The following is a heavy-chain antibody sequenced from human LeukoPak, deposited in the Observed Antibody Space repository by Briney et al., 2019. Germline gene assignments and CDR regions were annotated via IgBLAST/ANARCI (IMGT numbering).Heavy chain of an antibody. CDR3: ARRAPHGVDV. Sequence: SETLSLTCTVSGGSISSYYWSWIRQPPGRGLEWIGYIYYSGSTNYNPSLKSRVTISVDTSKNQFSLKLSSVTAADTAVYYCARRAPHGVDVWGQGTTVTVSS. J-gene: IGHJ6*02. V-gene: IGHV4-59*08. CDR2: IYYSGST. CDR1: GGSISSYY.